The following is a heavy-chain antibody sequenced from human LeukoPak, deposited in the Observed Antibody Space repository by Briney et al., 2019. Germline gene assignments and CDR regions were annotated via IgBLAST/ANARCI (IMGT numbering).Heavy chain of an antibody. D-gene: IGHD6-13*01. CDR2: IIPIFGTA. Sequence: SVKVSCKASVGTFSSYAISWVRQAPGQGLEWMGGIIPIFGTANYAQKFQGRVTITADESTSTAYMELSSLRSEATCVYYCARDFRSSWLNWFDPWGQGTLVTVSS. V-gene: IGHV1-69*01. CDR1: VGTFSSYA. CDR3: ARDFRSSWLNWFDP. J-gene: IGHJ5*02.